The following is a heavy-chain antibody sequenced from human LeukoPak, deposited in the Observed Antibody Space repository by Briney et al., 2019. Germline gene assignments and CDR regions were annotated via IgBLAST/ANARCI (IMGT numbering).Heavy chain of an antibody. D-gene: IGHD7-27*01. V-gene: IGHV1-2*04. CDR3: AGHWGSNDAFDI. CDR2: INPNSGDT. CDR1: GYTFSGYY. J-gene: IGHJ3*02. Sequence: ASVKVPCKTSGYTFSGYYMHWVRQAPGQGLEWMGWINPNSGDTNYAQKFQGWVTMTRDTSISTAYMELSRLRSDDTAIYYCAGHWGSNDAFDIWGQGTMVTVSS.